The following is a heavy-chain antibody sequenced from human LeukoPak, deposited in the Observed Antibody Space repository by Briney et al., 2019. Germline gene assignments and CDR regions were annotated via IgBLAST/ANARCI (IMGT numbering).Heavy chain of an antibody. CDR3: SRSSDESKTGDY. D-gene: IGHD6-25*01. Sequence: SETLSLTCAIYGGPLSHYYWSWIRQPPGKGLEWVGEVHPSGSTSFNPSLESRVSISKDTSKNQFSLKLTSVTAADTAVYYCSRSSDESKTGDYWGQGTLVTVSS. J-gene: IGHJ4*02. CDR2: VHPSGST. V-gene: IGHV4-34*01. CDR1: GGPLSHYY.